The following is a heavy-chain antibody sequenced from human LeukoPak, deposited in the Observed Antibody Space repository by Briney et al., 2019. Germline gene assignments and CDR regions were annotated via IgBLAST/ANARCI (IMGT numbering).Heavy chain of an antibody. Sequence: GGSLRLSCAASGFTFSSYGMHWVRQAPGKGLEWVAFIRYDGSNKYYAGSVKGRFTISRDNSKNTLYLQMNSLRAEDTAVYYCAYATGYSSGWYFSPHFDYWGQGTLVTVSS. D-gene: IGHD6-19*01. V-gene: IGHV3-30*02. CDR2: IRYDGSNK. CDR3: AYATGYSSGWYFSPHFDY. J-gene: IGHJ4*02. CDR1: GFTFSSYG.